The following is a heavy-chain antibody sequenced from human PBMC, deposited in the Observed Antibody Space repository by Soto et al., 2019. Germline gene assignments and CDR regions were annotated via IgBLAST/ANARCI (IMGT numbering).Heavy chain of an antibody. Sequence: QVQLVQSGAEVKKPGSSVRVSCKASGGTFGNHAISWVRQAPGQGLAWLGGIIPVLGVGDNAQNLQGRVTITANASASIAYLELSSLKSEDTALYYCAREAGYTYSYGFDYWGQGTLVTVSS. J-gene: IGHJ4*02. CDR3: AREAGYTYSYGFDY. V-gene: IGHV1-69*01. CDR1: GGTFGNHA. D-gene: IGHD5-18*01. CDR2: IIPVLGVG.